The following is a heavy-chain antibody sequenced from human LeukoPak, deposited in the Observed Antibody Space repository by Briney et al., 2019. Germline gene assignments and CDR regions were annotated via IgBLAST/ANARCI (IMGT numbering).Heavy chain of an antibody. CDR2: IYYSGST. Sequence: KSSETLSLTCTVSGGSISSGGYCWSWIRQHPGKGLEWIGYIYYSGSTYYNPSLKSRVTISVDTSKNQFSLKLSSVTAADTAVYYCARDALATNTGTGFAFDIWGQGTMVTVSS. V-gene: IGHV4-31*03. D-gene: IGHD5-24*01. CDR3: ARDALATNTGTGFAFDI. CDR1: GGSISSGGYC. J-gene: IGHJ3*02.